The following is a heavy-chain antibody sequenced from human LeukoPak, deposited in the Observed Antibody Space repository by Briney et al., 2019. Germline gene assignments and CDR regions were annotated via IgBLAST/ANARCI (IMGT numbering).Heavy chain of an antibody. D-gene: IGHD3-3*01. Sequence: PSETLSLTCTVSGGSISNYYWGWIRHPPGKGLKWIGHIFGNVSPDYNPSLKSRVTITTDTSKNQFSLQLSSVTAADTAMYFCARRFRTPSTLHHDAYDIWGQGTVVTVSS. V-gene: IGHV4-4*09. CDR1: GGSISNYY. J-gene: IGHJ3*02. CDR3: ARRFRTPSTLHHDAYDI. CDR2: IFGNVSP.